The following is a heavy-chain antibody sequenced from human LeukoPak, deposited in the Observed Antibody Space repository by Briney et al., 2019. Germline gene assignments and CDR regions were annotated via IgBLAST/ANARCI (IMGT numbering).Heavy chain of an antibody. CDR3: ARADGSGSFYGMDV. Sequence: ASVKVSCKASGYTFTSYSISWVRQAPGQGLEWMGWISPYNGNTNYAQNLQGRVTMTTDTSTSTAYMDLRSLRSDDTAVYYCARADGSGSFYGMDVWGQGTTVTVSS. D-gene: IGHD3-10*01. J-gene: IGHJ6*02. CDR1: GYTFTSYS. V-gene: IGHV1-18*01. CDR2: ISPYNGNT.